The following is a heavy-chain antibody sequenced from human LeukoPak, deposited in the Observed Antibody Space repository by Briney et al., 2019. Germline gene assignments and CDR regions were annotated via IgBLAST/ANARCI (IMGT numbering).Heavy chain of an antibody. D-gene: IGHD3-10*01. Sequence: SETLSLTCTVSGGSITSYYWSWIRQSPGKGLECIGYIHYTGSTNYNPSLKSRVTISVETSKNQFSLKLKSVTAADTAVYYCARGGYYGSGNDFRFDPWGQGTLVTVSS. CDR2: IHYTGST. CDR3: ARGGYYGSGNDFRFDP. V-gene: IGHV4-59*01. CDR1: GGSITSYY. J-gene: IGHJ5*02.